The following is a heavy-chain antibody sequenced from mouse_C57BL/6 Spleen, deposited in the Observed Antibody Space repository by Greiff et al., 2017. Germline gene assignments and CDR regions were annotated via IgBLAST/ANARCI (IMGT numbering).Heavy chain of an antibody. V-gene: IGHV2-2*01. J-gene: IGHJ4*01. CDR1: GFSLTSYG. CDR2: LWSGGST. D-gene: IGHD2-1*01. Sequence: VKLMESGPGLVQPSQSLSITCTVSGFSLTSYGVHWVRQSPGKGLEWLGVLWSGGSTDYNAAFISRLSISKDNSKSQVFLKMNSLQADDTAIYYCARNEGNYEAMDYWGQGTSVTVSS. CDR3: ARNEGNYEAMDY.